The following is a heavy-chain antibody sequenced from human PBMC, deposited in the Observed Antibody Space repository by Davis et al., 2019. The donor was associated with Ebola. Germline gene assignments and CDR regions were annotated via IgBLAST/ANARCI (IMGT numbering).Heavy chain of an antibody. Sequence: PGGSLRLSCAASGFTFSSYGMHWVRQAPGKGLEWVAVISYDGSNKYYADSVKGRFTISRDNSKNTLYLQMNSLRAEDTAVYYCAKRYYDFWSGDYNWFDPWGQGTLVTVSS. J-gene: IGHJ5*02. CDR2: ISYDGSNK. CDR3: AKRYYDFWSGDYNWFDP. CDR1: GFTFSSYG. D-gene: IGHD3-3*01. V-gene: IGHV3-30*12.